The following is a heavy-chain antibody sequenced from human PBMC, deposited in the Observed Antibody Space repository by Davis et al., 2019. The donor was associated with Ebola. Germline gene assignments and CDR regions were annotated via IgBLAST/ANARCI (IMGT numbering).Heavy chain of an antibody. V-gene: IGHV3-23*01. CDR3: AKGRWGNY. D-gene: IGHD7-27*01. CDR1: GFTFSSYG. J-gene: IGHJ4*02. Sequence: GESLKISCAASGFTFSSYGMHWVRQAPGKGLEWVSTIAGSGGTTYYADSVRGRFSIYRDNSRDTVYLQMNSPTADDTAVYYCAKGRWGNYWGQGTLVTVSS. CDR2: IAGSGGTT.